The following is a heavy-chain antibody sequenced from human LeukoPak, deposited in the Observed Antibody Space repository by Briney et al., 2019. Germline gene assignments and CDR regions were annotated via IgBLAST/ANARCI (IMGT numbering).Heavy chain of an antibody. CDR1: GGSFSGYY. J-gene: IGHJ4*02. D-gene: IGHD6-13*01. Sequence: SETLSLTCAVYGGSFSGYYWSWIRQPPGKGLEWIGEINHSGSTNYNPSLKSRVTISVDTSKNQFSLKLSSVTAADTAVYYCARSREGSSSWYGFDYWGQGTLVTVSS. V-gene: IGHV4-34*01. CDR3: ARSREGSSSWYGFDY. CDR2: INHSGST.